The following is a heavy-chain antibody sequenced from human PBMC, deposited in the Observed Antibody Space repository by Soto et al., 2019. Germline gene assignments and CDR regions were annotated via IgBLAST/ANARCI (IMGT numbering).Heavy chain of an antibody. D-gene: IGHD3-10*01. CDR2: IYWDDDK. Sequence: QITLKESGPTLVKPTQTLTLTCTFSGFSLTTRGVGVGWIRQPPGKALEWLALIYWDDDKRYSPSLKSRLTSTKDTSKNQVVLTLTNMDPVDTATYYCAHVPGSGQLLYSHYYYMDVWGKGATVAVS. CDR3: AHVPGSGQLLYSHYYYMDV. V-gene: IGHV2-5*02. CDR1: GFSLTTRGVG. J-gene: IGHJ6*03.